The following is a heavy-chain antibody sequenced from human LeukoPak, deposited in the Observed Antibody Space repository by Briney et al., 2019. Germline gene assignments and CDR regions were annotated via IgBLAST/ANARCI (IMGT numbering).Heavy chain of an antibody. CDR2: ISYDGSNK. D-gene: IGHD3-10*01. CDR1: RFTFSSYA. Sequence: PGRSLRLSCAASRFTFSSYAMHWVRQAPGKGLEWVVVISYDGSNKYYADSVKGRFTISRDNSKNTLYLQVNSLRAEDTAVYYCALSYYYGSGTIAPAGYYFDYWGQGTLVTVSS. V-gene: IGHV3-30*04. CDR3: ALSYYYGSGTIAPAGYYFDY. J-gene: IGHJ4*02.